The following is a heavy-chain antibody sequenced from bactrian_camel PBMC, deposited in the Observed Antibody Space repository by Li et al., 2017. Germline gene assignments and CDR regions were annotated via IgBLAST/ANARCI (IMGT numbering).Heavy chain of an antibody. Sequence: QVQLVESGGGSAETGGSLRVSCRASGFRFTDYALGWYRQAPGNECELLSTIDLDSYTYVSDSVKGRFTASRDNARNTFYLQMNNLQPEDTATYYCAEGRGSRGEHCYSLNYWGQGTQVTVS. D-gene: IGHD6*01. CDR2: DLDSYT. CDR1: GFRFTDYA. CDR3: AEGRGSRGEHCYSLNY. V-gene: IGHV3S60*01. J-gene: IGHJ4*01.